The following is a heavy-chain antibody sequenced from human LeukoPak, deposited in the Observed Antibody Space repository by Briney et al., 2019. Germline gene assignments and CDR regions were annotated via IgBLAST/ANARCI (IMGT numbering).Heavy chain of an antibody. D-gene: IGHD3-22*01. J-gene: IGHJ4*02. V-gene: IGHV3-21*01. Sequence: GGSLRLSCAASGFTFSYYEMNWVRQAPGKGLEWVSSITRSSIYIYYADSLKGRFTISRDNAKKSLYLQMNSLRAEDTAVYYCARARYDSSGYYSIFDNWGQGTLVTVSS. CDR1: GFTFSYYE. CDR3: ARARYDSSGYYSIFDN. CDR2: ITRSSIYI.